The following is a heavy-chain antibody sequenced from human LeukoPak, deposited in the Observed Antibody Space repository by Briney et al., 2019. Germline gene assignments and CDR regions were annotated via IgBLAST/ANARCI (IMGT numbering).Heavy chain of an antibody. CDR1: GFTFSSYY. CDR3: ARAYCSGGSCYPFDY. D-gene: IGHD2-15*01. J-gene: IGHJ4*02. Sequence: GGSLRLSCAASGFTFSSYYMNWVRQAPGKGLEWVSSISSRSSYIYYVDSVKGRFTISRDTAKNSLYLQMNSLRAEDTAVYYCARAYCSGGSCYPFDYWGQGTLVTVSS. V-gene: IGHV3-21*01. CDR2: ISSRSSYI.